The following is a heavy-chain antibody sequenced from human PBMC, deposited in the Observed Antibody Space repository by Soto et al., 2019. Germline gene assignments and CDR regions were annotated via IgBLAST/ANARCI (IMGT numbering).Heavy chain of an antibody. J-gene: IGHJ4*02. CDR3: ARVGSEYDSSGYYYEVSDY. V-gene: IGHV1-3*01. D-gene: IGHD3-22*01. CDR2: INAGNGNT. CDR1: GYTFTSYA. Sequence: ASVKVSCKASGYTFTSYAMHWVRQAPGQRLEWMGWINAGNGNTNYAQKLQGRVTMTTDTSTSTAYMELRSLRSDDTAVYYCARVGSEYDSSGYYYEVSDYWGQGTLVTVSS.